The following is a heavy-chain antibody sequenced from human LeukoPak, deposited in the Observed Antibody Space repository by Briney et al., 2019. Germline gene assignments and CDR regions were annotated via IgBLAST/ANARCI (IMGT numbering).Heavy chain of an antibody. CDR2: ISSSGGTI. Sequence: GVSLRFSCAASGFTFSSYEMNWVRQAPGKGLEWVSYISSSGGTIYYADSVKGRFTISRDNAKNLLYLQMNSLRAEDTAIYYCARGGARLRLGELYFDYWGQGTLVTVSS. V-gene: IGHV3-48*03. J-gene: IGHJ4*02. D-gene: IGHD3-16*01. CDR3: ARGGARLRLGELYFDY. CDR1: GFTFSSYE.